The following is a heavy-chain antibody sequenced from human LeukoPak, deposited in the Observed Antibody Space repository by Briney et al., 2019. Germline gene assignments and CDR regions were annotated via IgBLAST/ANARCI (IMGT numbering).Heavy chain of an antibody. CDR1: GFTFTTYW. Sequence: PGGSLRLSCVGSGFTFTTYWMSWVRQAPGKGLEWVANIKQDGSETYYVDSVKGRFTISRDNAKNSLYLQMNSLRAEDTAVYYCARTLLWFGELFETNAFDIWGQGTMVTVSS. J-gene: IGHJ3*02. CDR3: ARTLLWFGELFETNAFDI. V-gene: IGHV3-7*01. CDR2: IKQDGSET. D-gene: IGHD3-10*01.